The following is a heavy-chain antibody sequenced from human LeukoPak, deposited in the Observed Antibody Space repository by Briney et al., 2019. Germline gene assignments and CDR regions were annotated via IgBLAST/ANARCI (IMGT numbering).Heavy chain of an antibody. D-gene: IGHD1-26*01. J-gene: IGHJ4*02. Sequence: PSETLSVTCTVSGGSIRSYYWRWIRQPPGKGLEWMGYFYFSANTNYNPSLKSRVTKSVDTSKNQFSLKLNSVTAADTAVYYCAKEGAPPGPDFDYWGQGTQVIVSS. CDR2: FYFSANT. CDR3: AKEGAPPGPDFDY. V-gene: IGHV4-59*12. CDR1: GGSIRSYY.